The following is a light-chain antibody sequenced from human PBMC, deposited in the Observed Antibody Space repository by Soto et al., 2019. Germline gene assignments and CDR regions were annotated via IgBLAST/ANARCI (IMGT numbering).Light chain of an antibody. V-gene: IGKV1-5*01. CDR1: QSISTW. Sequence: DIQMTQSPSTLSASVGDRVTITCRASQSISTWLAWYQQKPGKAPRLLIYDASSLESGVPSRFSGSGSGTELTLTIHSLQPDDFATYYCQQYNDYSFTFGRGTKLEI. CDR2: DAS. CDR3: QQYNDYSFT. J-gene: IGKJ2*01.